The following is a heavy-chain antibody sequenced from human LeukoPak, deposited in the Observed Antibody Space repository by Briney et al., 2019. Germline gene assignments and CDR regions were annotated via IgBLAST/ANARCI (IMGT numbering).Heavy chain of an antibody. Sequence: ASVKVSCKASGYTFTSYGISWVRQAPGQGLEWMGWISAYNGNTNYAQKLQGRVTMTTDTSTSTAYMELRSLRSDDTAVYYCARDSLWFGELHHDYWGRGTLVTVSS. CDR2: ISAYNGNT. J-gene: IGHJ4*02. CDR1: GYTFTSYG. CDR3: ARDSLWFGELHHDY. V-gene: IGHV1-18*04. D-gene: IGHD3-10*01.